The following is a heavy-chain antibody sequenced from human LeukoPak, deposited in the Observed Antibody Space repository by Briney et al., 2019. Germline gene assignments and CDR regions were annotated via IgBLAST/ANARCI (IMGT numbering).Heavy chain of an antibody. J-gene: IGHJ4*02. D-gene: IGHD3-10*01. CDR3: VRGTPTPGMDY. V-gene: IGHV7-4-1*02. CDR2: IDTTTGNP. CDR1: GYPFSSHF. Sequence: ASVRVSCKASGYPFSSHFLNWVRQAPGQGLEWMGNIDTTTGNPRYAQDFTGRFVFSLDTSVSTAYLQITSLKADDTAAYYCVRGTPTPGMDYWGQGTQVTVSS.